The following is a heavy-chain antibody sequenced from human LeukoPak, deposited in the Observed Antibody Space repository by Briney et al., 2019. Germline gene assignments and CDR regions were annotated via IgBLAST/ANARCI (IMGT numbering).Heavy chain of an antibody. Sequence: PSETLSLSCTVSGGSISTSSYYWGWIRQPPGKGLEWIGSMYHSGSTYYNPSLKSRVTISVDTSKNQFSLKLSSVTAADTAVYYCARCLPGDYGSWGVAFDIWGQGTMVTVSS. CDR3: ARCLPGDYGSWGVAFDI. V-gene: IGHV4-39*07. J-gene: IGHJ3*02. CDR1: GGSISTSSYY. D-gene: IGHD3-10*01. CDR2: MYHSGST.